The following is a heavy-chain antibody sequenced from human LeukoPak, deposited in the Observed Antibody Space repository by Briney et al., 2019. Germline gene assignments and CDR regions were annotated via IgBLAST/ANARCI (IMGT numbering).Heavy chain of an antibody. D-gene: IGHD2-2*01. V-gene: IGHV3-23*01. J-gene: IGHJ5*02. CDR2: ISVSGDVT. CDR3: AKRLGCTETTCYGFDL. CDR1: GFISNPSA. Sequence: PGGSLRLSCAVSGFISNPSAMSWVRQAPGKGLEWVSAISVSGDVTYYADSVEGRFTISRDDSKNTLFLQMNSLRADDTAIYYCAKRLGCTETTCYGFDLWGQGTLVTVSS.